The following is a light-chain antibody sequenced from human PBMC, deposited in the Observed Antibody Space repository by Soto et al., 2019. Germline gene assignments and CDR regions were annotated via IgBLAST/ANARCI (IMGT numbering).Light chain of an antibody. V-gene: IGKV3-11*01. CDR2: DAS. CDR1: QDVGGY. CDR3: QQYKDWPPLT. Sequence: DIVLTQSPDTLSLSPGDRATLSCRASQDVGGYLSWYQQKPGQAPRLLIYDASIRATGIPARFSGSESGTVFTLTIDSLEPEDFAVYYCQQYKDWPPLTFGGGTKVEIK. J-gene: IGKJ4*01.